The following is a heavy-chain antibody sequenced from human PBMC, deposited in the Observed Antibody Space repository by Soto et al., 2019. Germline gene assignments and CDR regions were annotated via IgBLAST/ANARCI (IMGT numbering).Heavy chain of an antibody. D-gene: IGHD1-20*01. V-gene: IGHV4-34*01. CDR3: ERGAPSITGTSGNWFDP. CDR1: GGSFSGYY. J-gene: IGHJ5*02. Sequence: SETLSLTCAVYGGSFSGYYWSWIRQPPGKGLEWIGEINHSGSTNYNPSLKSRVTISVDTSKNQFSLKLSSVTAADTAVYYCERGAPSITGTSGNWFDPWGQGTLVTVSS. CDR2: INHSGST.